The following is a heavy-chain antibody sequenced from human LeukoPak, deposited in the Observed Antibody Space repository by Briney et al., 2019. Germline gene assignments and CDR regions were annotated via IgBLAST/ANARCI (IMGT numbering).Heavy chain of an antibody. CDR2: INPNNGNT. CDR3: APGSTGNDAFAI. CDR1: GYTFTGYY. Sequence: ASVNVSCKASGYTFTGYYMHWVRQAPGQGLEWMGWINPNNGNTNYAPKLQGRVTMTTDTSTSTAYMELRSLTSDATAVYYCAPGSTGNDAFAIWGQGTMVTASS. J-gene: IGHJ3*02. V-gene: IGHV1-18*04. D-gene: IGHD3-9*01.